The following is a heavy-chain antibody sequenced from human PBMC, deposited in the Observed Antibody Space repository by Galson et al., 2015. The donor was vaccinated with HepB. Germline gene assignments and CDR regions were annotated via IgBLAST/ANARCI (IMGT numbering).Heavy chain of an antibody. V-gene: IGHV3-74*01. Sequence: SLRLSCAASGFAFRSYWMHWVRQVPGKGLVWVSRLNTDGSYPSYADSLKGRFTISRDNARNILYLQMNSLRAEDTAVYYCTRDSYYDSLYYGMDVWGQGTTVTVSS. D-gene: IGHD3-16*01. CDR1: GFAFRSYW. J-gene: IGHJ6*02. CDR3: TRDSYYDSLYYGMDV. CDR2: LNTDGSYP.